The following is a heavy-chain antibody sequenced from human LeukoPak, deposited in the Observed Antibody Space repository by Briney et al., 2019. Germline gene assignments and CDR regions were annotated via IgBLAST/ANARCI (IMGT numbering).Heavy chain of an antibody. J-gene: IGHJ6*04. Sequence: GGSLRLSCAASGFTFSDYYMSWVRQAPGKGLEWVGFIRSKAYGVTTEHAASVKGRFTISRDDSKSIAYLQMNSLKTEDTAVYYCSRADYYGSGSPISLDVWGKGTSVTVSS. CDR1: GFTFSDYY. CDR3: SRADYYGSGSPISLDV. CDR2: IRSKAYGVTT. V-gene: IGHV3-49*04. D-gene: IGHD3-10*01.